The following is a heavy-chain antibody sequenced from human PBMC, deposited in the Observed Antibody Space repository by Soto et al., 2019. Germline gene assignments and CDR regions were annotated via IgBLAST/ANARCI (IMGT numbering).Heavy chain of an antibody. Sequence: QVQLQQSGPGLLKPSQTLSLTCAVSGDSVSSNSAAWNWIRQSPSRGLEWLGRTYYRSKWYSDYAGSVKSRITINADTSKNQFSLHLNSVTPQDTAVYYCASGPSPLAYWGRGTVVTVSS. V-gene: IGHV6-1*01. CDR3: ASGPSPLAY. CDR1: GDSVSSNSAA. CDR2: TYYRSKWYS. J-gene: IGHJ4*02. D-gene: IGHD6-6*01.